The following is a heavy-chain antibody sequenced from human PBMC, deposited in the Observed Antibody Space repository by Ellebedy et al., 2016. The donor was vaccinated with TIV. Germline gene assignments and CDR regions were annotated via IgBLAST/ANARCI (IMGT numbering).Heavy chain of an antibody. CDR2: IYHSGST. D-gene: IGHD2-2*01. CDR3: ATSTRAWYYYMDV. Sequence: SETLSLXCAVSGGSISSSNWWSWVRQPPGKGLEWIGEIYHSGSTNYNPSLKSRVTISVDTSKNQFSLKLSSVTAADTAVYYCATSTRAWYYYMDVWGKGTTVTVSS. V-gene: IGHV4-4*02. CDR1: GGSISSSNW. J-gene: IGHJ6*03.